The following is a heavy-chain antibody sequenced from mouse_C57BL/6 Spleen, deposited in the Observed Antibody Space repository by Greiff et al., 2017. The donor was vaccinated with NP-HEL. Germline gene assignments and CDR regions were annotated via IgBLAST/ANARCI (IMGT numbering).Heavy chain of an antibody. D-gene: IGHD1-1*02. CDR3: ANGHWYFDV. CDR2: ISYDGSN. Sequence: VQLKQSGPGLVKPSQSLSLTCSVTGYSITSGYYWNWIRQFPGNKLEWMGYISYDGSNNYNPSLKNRISITRDTSKNQFFLKLNSVTTEDTATYYCANGHWYFDVWGTGTTVTVSS. J-gene: IGHJ1*03. CDR1: GYSITSGYY. V-gene: IGHV3-6*01.